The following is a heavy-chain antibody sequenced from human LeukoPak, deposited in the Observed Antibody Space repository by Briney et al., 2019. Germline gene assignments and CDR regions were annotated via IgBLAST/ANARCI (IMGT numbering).Heavy chain of an antibody. CDR2: TIPILGTA. CDR3: ASQLLLPFDY. CDR1: GYTFINYG. V-gene: IGHV1-69*04. J-gene: IGHJ4*02. D-gene: IGHD3-22*01. Sequence: SVKVSCKASGYTFINYGISWVRQAPGQGLEWMGTTIPILGTAKYAQKFQGRLTITADTSTSTTYMELSSLTSEDTAIYYCASQLLLPFDYWGQGTLVTVSS.